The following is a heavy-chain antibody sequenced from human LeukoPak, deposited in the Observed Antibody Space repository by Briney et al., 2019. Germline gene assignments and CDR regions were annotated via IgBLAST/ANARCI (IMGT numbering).Heavy chain of an antibody. CDR2: ISAYNGNT. CDR3: AREVRGGTFEI. D-gene: IGHD3-10*01. Sequence: ASVKVSCKASGYTFTTYGFSWVRQAPGQGLEWMGWISAYNGNTHYAQKLQDRVTMTTDTSTTTAYMELRSLRSDDTAVYYCAREVRGGTFEIWGQGTMVTVSS. J-gene: IGHJ3*02. CDR1: GYTFTTYG. V-gene: IGHV1-18*01.